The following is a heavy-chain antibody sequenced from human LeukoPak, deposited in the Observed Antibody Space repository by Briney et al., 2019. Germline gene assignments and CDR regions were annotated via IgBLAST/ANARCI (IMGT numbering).Heavy chain of an antibody. D-gene: IGHD6-6*01. V-gene: IGHV3-21*01. CDR3: ARDLPWGSSSSGSPDY. Sequence: PGGSLRLSCAASGFTFSSYSMNRVRQAPGKGLEWVSSISSSSSYIYYADSVKGRFTISRDNAKNSLYLQMNSLRAEDTAVYYCARDLPWGSSSSGSPDYWGQGTLVTVSS. J-gene: IGHJ4*02. CDR1: GFTFSSYS. CDR2: ISSSSSYI.